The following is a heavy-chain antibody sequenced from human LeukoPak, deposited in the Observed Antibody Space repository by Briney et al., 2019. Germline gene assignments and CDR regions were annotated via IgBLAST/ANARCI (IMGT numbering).Heavy chain of an antibody. CDR3: AGWFGELLSIFTY. CDR2: IYHSGST. Sequence: SETLSLTCAVSGYSIRSSYYWGWIRQPPGKGLEWIGSIYHSGSTYYNPSLKSRVTISVDTSKNQFSLKLRSVTAADTAVYYCAGWFGELLSIFTYWGQGALVTVSS. V-gene: IGHV4-38-2*01. CDR1: GYSIRSSYY. J-gene: IGHJ4*02. D-gene: IGHD3-10*01.